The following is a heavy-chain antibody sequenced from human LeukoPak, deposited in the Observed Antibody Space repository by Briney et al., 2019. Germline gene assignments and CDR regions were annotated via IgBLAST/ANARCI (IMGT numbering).Heavy chain of an antibody. CDR2: ISYDANHK. D-gene: IGHD3-10*01. CDR1: GFTFSTYG. V-gene: IGHV3-30*18. Sequence: PGRSRRLSCAASGFTFSTYGMHWGRRAPGKAREWCASISYDANHKYYADSVKGRFTISRDHSKNTLYLQMNSLRAEHTAVYYCAKYSYGSGTYINSFDYWGQGTLVTVSS. J-gene: IGHJ4*02. CDR3: AKYSYGSGTYINSFDY.